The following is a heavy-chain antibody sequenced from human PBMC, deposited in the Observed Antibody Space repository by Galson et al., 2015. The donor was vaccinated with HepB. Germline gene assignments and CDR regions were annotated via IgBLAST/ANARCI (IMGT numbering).Heavy chain of an antibody. CDR3: AGAGVLRYSDWRLGVYYYYPLDV. V-gene: IGHV3-30*04. D-gene: IGHD3-9*01. J-gene: IGHJ6*02. CDR2: ISYDGSNK. Sequence: SLRLSCAASGFTFSSYSMHWLRQAPGKGLDWVAVISYDGSNKYYADSVKGRFTISRDNSKNTLYLQMNSLGAEDTAVYYCAGAGVLRYSDWRLGVYYYYPLDVWGQGTTVTVSS. CDR1: GFTFSSYS.